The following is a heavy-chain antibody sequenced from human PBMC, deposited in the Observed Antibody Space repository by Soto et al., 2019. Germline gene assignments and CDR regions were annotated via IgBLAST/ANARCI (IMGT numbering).Heavy chain of an antibody. J-gene: IGHJ4*02. CDR2: ISAYNGNT. Sequence: ASVKVSCKASGYTFTSYGISWVRQAPGQELEWMGWISAYNGNTNYAQKLQGRVTMTTDTSTSTAYMELRSLRSDDTAVYYCAKGFSDSCWYFVDYWGQGTLVTVSS. CDR3: AKGFSDSCWYFVDY. V-gene: IGHV1-18*01. CDR1: GYTFTSYG. D-gene: IGHD6-19*01.